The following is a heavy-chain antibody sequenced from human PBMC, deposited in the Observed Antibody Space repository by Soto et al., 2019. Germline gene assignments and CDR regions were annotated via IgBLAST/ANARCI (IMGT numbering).Heavy chain of an antibody. J-gene: IGHJ6*03. D-gene: IGHD4-17*01. Sequence: ASVKVSCKASGYTFTSYDINWVRQATGQGLEWMGWMNPNSGNTGYAQKFQGRVTMTRDTSISTAYMELSSLRSEDTAVYYCARGGGDYGRYYYYMDVWGKGTTVTVSS. CDR1: GYTFTSYD. CDR3: ARGGGDYGRYYYYMDV. V-gene: IGHV1-8*01. CDR2: MNPNSGNT.